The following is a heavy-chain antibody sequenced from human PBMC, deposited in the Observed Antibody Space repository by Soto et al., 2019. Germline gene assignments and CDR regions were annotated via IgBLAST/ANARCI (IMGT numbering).Heavy chain of an antibody. CDR3: ARAYYYDSSGYYYAHFDY. D-gene: IGHD3-22*01. CDR2: IYPGDSDT. Sequence: PGESLKISCQGSGYSFTSYWIGWVRQMPGKGLEWMGIIYPGDSDTRYSPSFQGQVTISADKSISTAYLQWSSLKASDTAMYYCARAYYYDSSGYYYAHFDYWGQGTQVTVSS. V-gene: IGHV5-51*01. J-gene: IGHJ4*02. CDR1: GYSFTSYW.